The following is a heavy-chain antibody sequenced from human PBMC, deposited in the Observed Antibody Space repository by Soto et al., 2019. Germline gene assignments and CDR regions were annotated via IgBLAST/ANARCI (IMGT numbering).Heavy chain of an antibody. CDR2: INPNSGGT. Sequence: ASVKVSCKASGYTFTGYYIHWVRQAPGQGLEWMGWINPNSGGTNYAQKFQGRVTMTRDTSISTAYMELSRLRSDDTAVYYCARDYYYDSSGNYYFDYWGKRALVKVS. CDR1: GYTFTGYY. J-gene: IGHJ4*02. D-gene: IGHD3-22*01. V-gene: IGHV1-2*02. CDR3: ARDYYYDSSGNYYFDY.